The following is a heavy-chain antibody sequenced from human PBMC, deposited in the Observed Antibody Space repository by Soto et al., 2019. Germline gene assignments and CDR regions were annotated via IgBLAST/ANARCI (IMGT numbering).Heavy chain of an antibody. CDR3: VRNWRYYGGDYYYGMDA. J-gene: IGHJ6*02. CDR1: GFSLNTGGVG. D-gene: IGHD3-10*01. CDR2: IYWDDDE. V-gene: IGHV2-5*02. Sequence: ITLKESGPTLVKPTQTLTLTCTFSGFSLNTGGVGVGWVRQPRGKAMEWLALIYWDDDERYRPSLRNRLNNPKDTINNQVVLTMTNMDPEDTATYYCVRNWRYYGGDYYYGMDAWGQGTTVTVSS.